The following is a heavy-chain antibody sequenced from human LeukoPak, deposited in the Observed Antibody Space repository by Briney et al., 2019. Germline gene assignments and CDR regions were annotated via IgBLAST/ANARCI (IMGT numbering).Heavy chain of an antibody. CDR2: ISAYNGNT. D-gene: IGHD3-9*01. J-gene: IGHJ6*03. CDR3: AREVTYHDIYYYYMDV. Sequence: ASVKVSCKASGYSFTIFGISWVRQAPGQGLEWMGWISAYNGNTNFAQKFQGRVTMTTDTSTNTAYMELRSLRSDDTAVYYCAREVTYHDIYYYYMDVWGKGTTVTISS. V-gene: IGHV1-18*01. CDR1: GYSFTIFG.